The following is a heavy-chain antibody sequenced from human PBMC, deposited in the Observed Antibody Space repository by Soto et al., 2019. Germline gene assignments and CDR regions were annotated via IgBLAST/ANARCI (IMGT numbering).Heavy chain of an antibody. CDR3: ARSAFDLVVVTMPDY. CDR1: GGSISSGGYY. D-gene: IGHD2-21*02. Sequence: QVQLQESGPGLVKPSQTLSLTCTVSGGSISSGGYYWSWIRQHPGKGLEWIGYIYYSGSTYYNPSLKSRVTISVDTSKNQFSLKLSSVTAADTAVYYCARSAFDLVVVTMPDYWGQGTLVTVSS. CDR2: IYYSGST. J-gene: IGHJ4*02. V-gene: IGHV4-31*03.